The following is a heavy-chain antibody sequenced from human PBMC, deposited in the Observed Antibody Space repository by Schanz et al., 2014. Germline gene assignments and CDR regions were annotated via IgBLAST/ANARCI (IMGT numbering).Heavy chain of an antibody. Sequence: VQLVESGGGVVQPGRSLRLSCAASGFTFSNFAIHWVRQAPGKGLEWVSSIRGSGGGTDYADSVKGRFTISRDNSKNTLYLQMNSLRAGDTAVYYCARGRRGDCRRTSCTYYFDYWGQGTLVTVSS. V-gene: IGHV3-23*04. D-gene: IGHD2-2*01. CDR2: IRGSGGGT. J-gene: IGHJ4*02. CDR3: ARGRRGDCRRTSCTYYFDY. CDR1: GFTFSNFA.